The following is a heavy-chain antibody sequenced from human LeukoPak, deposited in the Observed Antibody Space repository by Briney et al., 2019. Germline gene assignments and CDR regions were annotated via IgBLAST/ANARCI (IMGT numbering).Heavy chain of an antibody. J-gene: IGHJ3*02. CDR1: GGSISSSSYY. CDR2: IYYSGST. Sequence: SETLSLTCTVSGGSISSSSYYWGWIRQPPGKGLEWIGYIYYSGSTDYNPSLKSRVTISVDTSKNQFSLKMSSVTAADTAVYHCARDTVTLIVNHAFDIWGQGTMVTVSS. V-gene: IGHV4-61*01. CDR3: ARDTVTLIVNHAFDI. D-gene: IGHD3-22*01.